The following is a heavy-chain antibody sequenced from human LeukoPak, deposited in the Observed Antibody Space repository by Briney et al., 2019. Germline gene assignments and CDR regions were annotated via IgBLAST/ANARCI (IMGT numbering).Heavy chain of an antibody. J-gene: IGHJ6*02. V-gene: IGHV4-34*11. CDR2: VSYSGST. CDR3: ARDPKSAVGYYYYGMEV. CDR1: GGSFSGYY. D-gene: IGHD6-19*01. Sequence: EPSETLSLTCAVYGGSFSGYYWSWIRQPPGKGLEWIGHVSYSGSTNYNPSLKSRVTISLDTSKNQFSLKLSSVTAADTAVYFCARDPKSAVGYYYYGMEVWGQGTTVTVSS.